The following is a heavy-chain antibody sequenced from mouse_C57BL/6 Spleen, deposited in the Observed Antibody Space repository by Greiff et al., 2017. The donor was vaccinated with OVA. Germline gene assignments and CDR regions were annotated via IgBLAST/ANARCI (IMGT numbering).Heavy chain of an antibody. J-gene: IGHJ2*01. D-gene: IGHD4-1*01. CDR1: GFTFSSYA. CDR2: ISDGGSYT. Sequence: EVKLMESGGGLVKPGGSLKLSCAASGFTFSSYAMSWVRQTPEKRLEWVATISDGGSYTYYPDNVKGRFTISRDNAKNNLYLQMSHLKSEDTAMYYCARDWGYWGYFDYWGQGTTLTVSS. V-gene: IGHV5-4*01. CDR3: ARDWGYWGYFDY.